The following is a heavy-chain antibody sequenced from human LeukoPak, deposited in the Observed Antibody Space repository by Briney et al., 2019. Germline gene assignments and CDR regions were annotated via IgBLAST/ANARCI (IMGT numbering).Heavy chain of an antibody. CDR1: GGSFSGYY. Sequence: SETLSLTCAVYGGSFSGYYWNWIRQPPGKGLEWIGEINHSGSTNRNPSLKSRVTMSVDMSKNQSFLKLSSVTAADTAVYYCARRAYFYASGSLNWFDPWGQGTLVTVSS. CDR3: ARRAYFYASGSLNWFDP. J-gene: IGHJ5*02. CDR2: INHSGST. V-gene: IGHV4-34*01. D-gene: IGHD3-10*01.